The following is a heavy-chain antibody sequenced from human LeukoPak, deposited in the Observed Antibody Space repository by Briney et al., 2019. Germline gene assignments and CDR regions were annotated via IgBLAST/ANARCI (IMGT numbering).Heavy chain of an antibody. J-gene: IGHJ4*02. D-gene: IGHD2-2*01. CDR3: ARMRGDIVVVPAAYFDY. CDR1: GGSLSSSSYY. CDR2: IYYSGST. Sequence: PSETLSLTCTVSGGSLSSSSYYWGWGRQPPGKGLEWGGYIYYSGSTNYNPSLKSRVTISVDTSKNQFSLKLSSVTAADTAVYHCARMRGDIVVVPAAYFDYRGQGTLVTVSS. V-gene: IGHV4-61*01.